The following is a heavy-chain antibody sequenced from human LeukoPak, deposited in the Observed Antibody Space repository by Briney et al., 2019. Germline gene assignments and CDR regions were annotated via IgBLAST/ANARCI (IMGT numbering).Heavy chain of an antibody. CDR3: AREILGYCISTTCYYAMDV. D-gene: IGHD2-2*01. CDR2: INHSGST. CDR1: GGSFSGYY. V-gene: IGHV4-34*01. Sequence: PSETLSLTCAVYGGSFSGYYWSWIRQPPGKGLEWIGEINHSGSTNYNPSLKSRVTISVDTSKNQFSLKLSSVTAADTAVYYCAREILGYCISTTCYYAMDVWGQGTTVTVSS. J-gene: IGHJ6*02.